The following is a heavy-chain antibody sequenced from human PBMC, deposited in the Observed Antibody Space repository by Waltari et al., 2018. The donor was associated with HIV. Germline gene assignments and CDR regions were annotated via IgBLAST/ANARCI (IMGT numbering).Heavy chain of an antibody. D-gene: IGHD3-10*01. CDR1: GYTFSAYT. V-gene: IGHV1-18*01. J-gene: IGHJ6*02. CDR3: ARGVSIVRGVMIRGHMDV. Sequence: VQLVQSGAEMRKPGASVKVSCRASGYTFSAYTISWVRQAPGQGLEWMGWISGYNGNTNDAQKFQGRVNMTTDTSTSTAHMELRSLRSDDTAVYYCARGVSIVRGVMIRGHMDVWGQGTTVTVSS. CDR2: ISGYNGNT.